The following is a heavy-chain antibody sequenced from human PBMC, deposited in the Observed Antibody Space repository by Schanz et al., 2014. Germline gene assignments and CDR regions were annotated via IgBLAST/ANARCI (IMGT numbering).Heavy chain of an antibody. Sequence: QVQLVESGGGVVQFGRSLRLSCVASGFTFSSYGMHWVRQAPGKGLEWVAVIWYDENNKYYADPVKGRFTMSRDNSKNTLYLQMNSLRAEDTAVYYCARANYRRKINFDYWGRGTLVTVSS. CDR2: IWYDENNK. D-gene: IGHD3-10*01. V-gene: IGHV3-33*01. CDR1: GFTFSSYG. CDR3: ARANYRRKINFDY. J-gene: IGHJ4*02.